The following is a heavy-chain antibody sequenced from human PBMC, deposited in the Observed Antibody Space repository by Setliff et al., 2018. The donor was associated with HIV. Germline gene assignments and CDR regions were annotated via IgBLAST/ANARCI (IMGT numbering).Heavy chain of an antibody. CDR3: ARKVGGDFDY. CDR1: GGSFTNFY. D-gene: IGHD2-2*01. V-gene: IGHV4-34*01. Sequence: SETLSLTCVVYGGSFTNFYWSWIRQPPGKGLECIGEINHSGITNYNPSLKSRVTISVDTSKNQFSLKLSSVAAADTAVYFCARKVGGDFDYWGQGTLVTVSS. CDR2: INHSGIT. J-gene: IGHJ4*02.